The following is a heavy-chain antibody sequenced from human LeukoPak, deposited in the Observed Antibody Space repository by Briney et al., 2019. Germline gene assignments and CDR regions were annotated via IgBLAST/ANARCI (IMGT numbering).Heavy chain of an antibody. J-gene: IGHJ4*02. V-gene: IGHV4-59*08. Sequence: PSETLSLTCTVSGGSISIYYRSWIRQPPGKGLEWTGYIYYSGSTNYNPSLKSRVTISVDTSKNQFSLKLSSVTAADTAIYYCARAVSGRFDYWGQGTLVTVSS. CDR2: IYYSGST. CDR1: GGSISIYY. D-gene: IGHD6-19*01. CDR3: ARAVSGRFDY.